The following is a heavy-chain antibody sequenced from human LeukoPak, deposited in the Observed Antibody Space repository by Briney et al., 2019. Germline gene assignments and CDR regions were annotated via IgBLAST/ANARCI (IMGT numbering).Heavy chain of an antibody. D-gene: IGHD5-18*01. CDR2: ISSSSSTI. Sequence: GGWLRLSCAAAGFTFSSYSMNWVGQAPGEGGEGGSYISSSSSTIYYADSAKGGFTISTDNAKNSLYLQMNSLRAEDTAVYYCARDQRNGKYSYGYAYYYGMAVSSQRTTATVPS. V-gene: IGHV3-48*04. CDR3: ARDQRNGKYSYGYAYYYGMAV. J-gene: IGHJ6*02. CDR1: GFTFSSYS.